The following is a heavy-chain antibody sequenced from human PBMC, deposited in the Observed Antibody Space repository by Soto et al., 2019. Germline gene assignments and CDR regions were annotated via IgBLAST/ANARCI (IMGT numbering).Heavy chain of an antibody. D-gene: IGHD6-19*01. J-gene: IGHJ5*02. CDR1: GFTLSSYA. CDR2: ISGSGGST. Sequence: GGSLRLSCAASGFTLSSYAMSWVRQAPGKGLEWVSAISGSGGSTYYADSVKGRFTISRDNSKNTLYLQMNSLRAEDTAVYYCAKDHIAVVSNWFDPWGQGTLVTVSS. V-gene: IGHV3-23*01. CDR3: AKDHIAVVSNWFDP.